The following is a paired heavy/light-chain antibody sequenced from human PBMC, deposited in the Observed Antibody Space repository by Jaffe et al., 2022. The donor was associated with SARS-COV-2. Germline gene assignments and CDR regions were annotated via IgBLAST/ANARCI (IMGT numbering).Light chain of an antibody. V-gene: IGLV3-19*01. CDR2: GKN. CDR1: SLRSYY. Sequence: SSELTQDPAVSVALGQTVRITCQGDSLRSYYASWYQQKPGQAPVLVIYGKNNRPSGIPDRFSGSSSGNTASLTITGAQAEDEADYYCYSRDSSGHHWVFGGGTKLTVL. CDR3: YSRDSSGHHWV. J-gene: IGLJ3*02.
Heavy chain of an antibody. CDR1: GYTFTSYY. CDR2: INPSGSWT. CDR3: ARDNSVAGTSWWLDP. J-gene: IGHJ5*02. Sequence: QVQLVQSGAEVKKPGASVKVSCKASGYTFTSYYVHWVRQAPGQGLEWMGVINPSGSWTNYAQKLQGRVTMTRDTSTSTDYMELSSLRSEDTAVYYCARDNSVAGTSWWLDPWGQGTLVTVSS. V-gene: IGHV1-46*04. D-gene: IGHD6-19*01.